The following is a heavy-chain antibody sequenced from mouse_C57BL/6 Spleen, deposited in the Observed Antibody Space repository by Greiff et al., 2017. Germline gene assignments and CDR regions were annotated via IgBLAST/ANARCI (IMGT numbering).Heavy chain of an antibody. Sequence: VQLQQSGPVLVKPGASVKMSCKASGYTFTDYYMNWVKQSHGKSLEWIGVINPYNGGTSYNQKFKGKATLTVDKSSSTAYMELNSLTSADSAVYYCARDGVVTKPPAWFAYWGQGTLVTVSA. CDR2: INPYNGGT. CDR1: GYTFTDYY. D-gene: IGHD2-12*01. CDR3: ARDGVVTKPPAWFAY. V-gene: IGHV1-19*01. J-gene: IGHJ3*01.